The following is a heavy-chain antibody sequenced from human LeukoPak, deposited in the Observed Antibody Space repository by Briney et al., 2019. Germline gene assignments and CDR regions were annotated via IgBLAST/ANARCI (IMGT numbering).Heavy chain of an antibody. V-gene: IGHV4-59*01. D-gene: IGHD3-22*01. Sequence: KPSETLSLTCTVSGGSITNYYLTWIRQPPGKVLESIGYIYYAGSTNYNPSLKSRVTISVDTSKNQFSLKLTSVTAADTAVYYCAREISMPVGGGAFDIWGQGTMVTVSS. CDR2: IYYAGST. CDR3: AREISMPVGGGAFDI. CDR1: GGSITNYY. J-gene: IGHJ3*02.